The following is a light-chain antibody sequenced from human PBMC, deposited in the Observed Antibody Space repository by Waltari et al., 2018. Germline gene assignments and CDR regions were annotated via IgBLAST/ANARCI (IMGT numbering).Light chain of an antibody. CDR3: RQYNDWPPELT. V-gene: IGKV3-15*01. J-gene: IGKJ4*01. CDR1: QSVSRK. CDR2: DAS. Sequence: ETLMTQSPATLSVSPGERATLSCRASQSVSRKLAWYQQKPGQAPRLLIFDASIRATGTPARFSGSGSGTEFTLTISSLQSEDFAVYYCRQYNDWPPELTFGGGTKVEIK.